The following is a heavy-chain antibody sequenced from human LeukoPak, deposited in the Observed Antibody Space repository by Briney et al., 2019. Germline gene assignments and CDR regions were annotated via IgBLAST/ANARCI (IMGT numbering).Heavy chain of an antibody. J-gene: IGHJ5*02. CDR2: IIPVFGQE. Sequence: SVKVSCKASGGTLNTYAINWVRQAPGQGLEWMGWIIPVFGQEKYAQKFQGRVTINADESASTVYMELRSLRSEDTAVYYCAKGASSWGQGTLVAVS. V-gene: IGHV1-69*13. CDR3: AKGASS. CDR1: GGTLNTYA.